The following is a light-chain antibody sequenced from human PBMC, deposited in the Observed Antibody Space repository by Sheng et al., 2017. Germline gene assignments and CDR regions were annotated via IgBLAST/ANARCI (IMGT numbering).Light chain of an antibody. J-gene: IGLJ3*02. CDR3: QSYDSSLWV. CDR2: GNT. Sequence: QSVLTQPALSVSGPQGRGSPSPALGAAPTSGQVMMYTGTSQLPGTAPKLLIYGNTNRPSGVPDRFSGSKSGTSASLAITGLQAEDEADYYCQSYDSSLWVFGGGTKLTVL. V-gene: IGLV1-40*01. CDR1: APTSGQVM.